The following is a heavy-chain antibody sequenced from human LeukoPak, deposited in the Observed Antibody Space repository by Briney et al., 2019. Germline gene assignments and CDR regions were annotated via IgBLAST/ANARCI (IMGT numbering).Heavy chain of an antibody. CDR1: GYTFTSYG. D-gene: IGHD2-2*01. Sequence: ASVKVSCKASGYTFTSYGISWVRQAPGQGLEWMGWISAYNGITNYAQKLQGRVTMTTDTSTSTAYMELRSLRSDDTAVYYCARLGYCSSTSCRRFDPWGQGTLVTVSS. CDR2: ISAYNGIT. J-gene: IGHJ5*02. CDR3: ARLGYCSSTSCRRFDP. V-gene: IGHV1-18*04.